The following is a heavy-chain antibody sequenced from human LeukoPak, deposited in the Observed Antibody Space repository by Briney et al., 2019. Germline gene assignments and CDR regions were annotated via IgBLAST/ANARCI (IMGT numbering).Heavy chain of an antibody. V-gene: IGHV4-59*01. J-gene: IGHJ4*02. D-gene: IGHD6-19*01. CDR1: GGSISSYY. Sequence: KPSETLSLTCIVSGGSISSYYWSWLRQPPGKGLEWIGYIHYTGSTNYNPSLKSRVTISVDTSKNQLSLKLSSVTAADTAVYYCARGAGWCNYWGQGTLVTVSS. CDR2: IHYTGST. CDR3: ARGAGWCNY.